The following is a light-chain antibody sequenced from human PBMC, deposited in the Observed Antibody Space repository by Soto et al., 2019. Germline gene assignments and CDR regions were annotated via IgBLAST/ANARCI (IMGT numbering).Light chain of an antibody. CDR3: QQANSFPLT. CDR2: TGS. J-gene: IGKJ4*01. CDR1: QGISNW. V-gene: IGKV1-12*01. Sequence: DIQMTQSPSSVSASVGDRVSITCRASQGISNWLAWYQQKPGRAPKLLIYTGSSLQSGVPSRFSGTGSGTDFTLTISSLQPEDVATYYCQQANSFPLTFGGGSKVEIK.